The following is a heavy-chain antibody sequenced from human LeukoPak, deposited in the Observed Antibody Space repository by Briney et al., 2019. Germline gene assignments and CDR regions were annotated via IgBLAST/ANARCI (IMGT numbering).Heavy chain of an antibody. D-gene: IGHD2-2*01. Sequence: PSETLSLTCTVSGGSISSYYWSWIRQPPGKVLERIGYIYYSGSTNYNPSLKSRVTISVDTSKNQFSLKLSSVTAADTAVYYCARGGYGSSSHNWFDPWGQGTLVTVSS. CDR1: GGSISSYY. CDR3: ARGGYGSSSHNWFDP. CDR2: IYYSGST. J-gene: IGHJ5*02. V-gene: IGHV4-59*01.